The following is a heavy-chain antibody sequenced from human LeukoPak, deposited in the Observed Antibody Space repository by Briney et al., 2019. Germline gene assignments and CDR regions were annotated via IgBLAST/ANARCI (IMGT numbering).Heavy chain of an antibody. J-gene: IGHJ4*02. CDR1: GGSIRSYY. Sequence: SETLSLTCTVSGGSIRSYYWSWIRQPPGKGLEWIGYIYTSGSTNYNPSLKSRVTISVDTSKNQFSLKLSSVTAADTAVYYCAREVGVGYYGSGPTFDYWGQGTLVTVSS. V-gene: IGHV4-4*09. CDR3: AREVGVGYYGSGPTFDY. CDR2: IYTSGST. D-gene: IGHD3-10*01.